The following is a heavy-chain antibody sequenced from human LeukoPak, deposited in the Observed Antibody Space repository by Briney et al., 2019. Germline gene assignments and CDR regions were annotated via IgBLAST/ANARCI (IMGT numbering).Heavy chain of an antibody. CDR2: IYYSGST. V-gene: IGHV4-59*01. J-gene: IGHJ5*02. CDR3: ARDNPYYYDSSGRGGWFDP. Sequence: SETLSLTCTVSGGSISSYYWSWIRQPPGKGLEWIGYIYYSGSTNYNPSLKSRVTISVDTSKNQFSLKLSSVTAADTAVYYCARDNPYYYDSSGRGGWFDPWGQGTPVTVSS. CDR1: GGSISSYY. D-gene: IGHD3-22*01.